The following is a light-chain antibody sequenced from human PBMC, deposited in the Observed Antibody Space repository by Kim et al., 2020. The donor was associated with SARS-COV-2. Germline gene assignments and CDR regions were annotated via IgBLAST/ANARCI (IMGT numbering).Light chain of an antibody. Sequence: PREGGALACRASQSVSSSYLAWYQQKPGQAPRRLIYGASSRAAGIPDRFSSSGSGTDFTLTISRLEPEDFAVDYCQQYDSSPPITFGQGTRLEIK. J-gene: IGKJ5*01. CDR2: GAS. CDR3: QQYDSSPPIT. CDR1: QSVSSSY. V-gene: IGKV3-20*01.